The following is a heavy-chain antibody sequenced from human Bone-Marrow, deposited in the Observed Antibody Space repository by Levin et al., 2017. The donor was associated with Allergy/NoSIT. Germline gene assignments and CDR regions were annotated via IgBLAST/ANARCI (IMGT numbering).Heavy chain of an antibody. J-gene: IGHJ4*02. V-gene: IGHV3-7*01. CDR1: GFTFSGSW. Sequence: GGSLRLSCAASGFTFSGSWMTWVRQAPGKGLEFVANIAPDGSRKYYGDSVKGRFTISRENAKNSLYLQMHSLRGGDTAIYYCVKGYSSGWLHFDSWGQGNLVTVSS. D-gene: IGHD6-19*01. CDR3: VKGYSSGWLHFDS. CDR2: IAPDGSRK.